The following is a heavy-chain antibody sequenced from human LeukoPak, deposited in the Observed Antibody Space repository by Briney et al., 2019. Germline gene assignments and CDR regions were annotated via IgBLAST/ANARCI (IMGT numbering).Heavy chain of an antibody. D-gene: IGHD2-2*01. CDR1: GSSFTSYW. V-gene: IGHV5-51*01. CDR3: ARGDCSSTSCYDVDY. J-gene: IGHJ4*02. CDR2: IYPGDSDT. Sequence: GASLQISCKGSGSSFTSYWIGWGRQLPGKGLEWMGIIYPGDSDTRYSPSFQGQVTISADKSISTAYLQWSSLKASDTAMYYCARGDCSSTSCYDVDYWGQGTLVTVSS.